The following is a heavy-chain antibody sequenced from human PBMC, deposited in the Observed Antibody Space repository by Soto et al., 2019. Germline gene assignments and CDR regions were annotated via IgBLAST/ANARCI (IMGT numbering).Heavy chain of an antibody. Sequence: PGGSLRLSCAVSGFTFDDNAMHWVRQAPEKGLEWVSGINWKSDIGYADSVKGRFTISRDSAENSLDLQMNSLRAEDTALHYCAISQDRGGRTTFIYWGQGTQVTVSS. V-gene: IGHV3-9*01. CDR2: INWKSDI. D-gene: IGHD3-16*01. J-gene: IGHJ4*02. CDR3: AISQDRGGRTTFIY. CDR1: GFTFDDNA.